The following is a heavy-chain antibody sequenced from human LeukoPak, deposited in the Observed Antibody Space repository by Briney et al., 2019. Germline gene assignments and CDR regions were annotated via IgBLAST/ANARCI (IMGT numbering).Heavy chain of an antibody. Sequence: SQTLSLTCAISGDSVSSNSAAWNWIRQSPSRGLEWLGRTYYRSKWYNDYAVSVKSRITINPDTSKNQFSLQLNSVTPEDTAVYYCARDVRDPAAKGGWFDPWGQGTLVTVSS. CDR1: GDSVSSNSAA. V-gene: IGHV6-1*01. D-gene: IGHD5-18*01. CDR3: ARDVRDPAAKGGWFDP. J-gene: IGHJ5*02. CDR2: TYYRSKWYN.